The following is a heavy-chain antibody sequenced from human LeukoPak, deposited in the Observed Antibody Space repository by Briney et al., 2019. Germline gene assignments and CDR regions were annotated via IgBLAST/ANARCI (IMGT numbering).Heavy chain of an antibody. J-gene: IGHJ4*02. CDR1: GFSFSSYA. CDR2: ISGSGGST. CDR3: AKEGFRGYYGSGSYS. Sequence: GGSLRLSCGASGFSFSSYAMSWVRQAPGKGLEWVSAISGSGGSTYYADSVKGRFTISRDNSKNSLYLQMNSLRTEDTALYYCAKEGFRGYYGSGSYSWGQGTLVTVSS. V-gene: IGHV3-23*01. D-gene: IGHD3-10*01.